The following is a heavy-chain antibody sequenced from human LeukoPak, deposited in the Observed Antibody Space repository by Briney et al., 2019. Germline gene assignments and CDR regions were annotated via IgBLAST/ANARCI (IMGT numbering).Heavy chain of an antibody. CDR3: AREGLTYCSSTSCSLSWFDP. CDR2: ISTSNTYT. D-gene: IGHD2-2*01. CDR1: GFTFSDYY. V-gene: IGHV3-11*06. Sequence: GGSLRLSCAASGFTFSDYYMSWIRQAPGKGLEWVSYISTSNTYTDYADSMKGRFTISRDNAKNSLYLQMNSLRAEDTAVYYCAREGLTYCSSTSCSLSWFDPWGQGTLVTVSS. J-gene: IGHJ5*02.